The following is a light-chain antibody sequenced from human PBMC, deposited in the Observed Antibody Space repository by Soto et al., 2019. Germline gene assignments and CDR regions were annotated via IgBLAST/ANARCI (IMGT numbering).Light chain of an antibody. CDR1: SGHSSYA. CDR2: LNSDGSH. V-gene: IGLV4-69*01. J-gene: IGLJ1*01. Sequence: QSVLTQSPSASASLGASVKLTCTLSSGHSSYAIAWHQQQPEKGPRYLMKLNSDGSHSKGDGIPDRFSGSSSGAERYLTISXXXXXXXADYYCQTWGTGIQVFGTGTKL. CDR3: QTWGTGIQV.